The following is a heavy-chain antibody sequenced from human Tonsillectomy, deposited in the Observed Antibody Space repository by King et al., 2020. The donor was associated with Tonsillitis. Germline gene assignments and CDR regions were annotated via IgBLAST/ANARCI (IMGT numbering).Heavy chain of an antibody. J-gene: IGHJ3*02. V-gene: IGHV1-18*01. CDR3: ARDPGFEPDAFDI. Sequence: QLVQSGAEVKKPGASVKVSCKAPGYTFSYYGITWVRQAPGQGLEWMGGISAYNGNTNYAQKFQGRVTMTTDTSTSTAYMELRSLRSDDTAVYYCARDPGFEPDAFDIWGQGTLVTVSS. CDR2: ISAYNGNT. CDR1: GYTFSYYG.